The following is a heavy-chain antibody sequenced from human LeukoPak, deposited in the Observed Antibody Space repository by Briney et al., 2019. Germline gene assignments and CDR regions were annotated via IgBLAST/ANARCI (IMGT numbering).Heavy chain of an antibody. V-gene: IGHV4-34*01. CDR1: GGSFSGYY. J-gene: IGHJ2*01. CDR3: ARGLRWKYWYFDL. Sequence: SETHSLTCAVYGGSFSGYYCSWIRQPPGKGLEWIGEINHSGSTNFNPSLKTRVTISLGTSKNQFSLKLSSVTAADTAVYYCARGLRWKYWYFDLWGRGTLVCVSS. CDR2: INHSGST. D-gene: IGHD4-23*01.